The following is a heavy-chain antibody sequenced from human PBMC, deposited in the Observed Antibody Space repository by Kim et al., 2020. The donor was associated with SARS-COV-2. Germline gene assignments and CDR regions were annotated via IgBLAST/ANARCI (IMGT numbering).Heavy chain of an antibody. J-gene: IGHJ3*02. D-gene: IGHD1-26*01. V-gene: IGHV3-30*07. Sequence: VKGRFTISRDNSKNTLYLQMNSLRAEDTAVYYCAREKWSTSGSYSNAFDIWGQGTMVTVSS. CDR3: AREKWSTSGSYSNAFDI.